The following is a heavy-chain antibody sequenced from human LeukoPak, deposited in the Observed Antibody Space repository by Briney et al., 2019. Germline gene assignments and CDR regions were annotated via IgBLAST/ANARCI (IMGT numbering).Heavy chain of an antibody. CDR2: ISWNSGTI. D-gene: IGHD3-10*01. CDR1: GFTFDDYA. Sequence: GGSLRLSCAASGFTFDDYAMHWVRQAPGKGLEWVSGISWNSGTIDYADSVKGRFTISRDNAKNSLYLQMKSLRVEDTAVYYCAKAGTYYASGSFSDHWGQGTLVTVSS. J-gene: IGHJ5*02. CDR3: AKAGTYYASGSFSDH. V-gene: IGHV3-9*01.